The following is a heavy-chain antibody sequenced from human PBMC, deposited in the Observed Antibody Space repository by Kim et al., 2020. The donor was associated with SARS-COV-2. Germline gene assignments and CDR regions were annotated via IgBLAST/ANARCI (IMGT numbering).Heavy chain of an antibody. CDR1: GFIFSSYE. Sequence: GSLRLSCVASGFIFSSYEMNWVRQAPGEGLEWISHISSSTTTIYYADSVKGRFTISRDNAKNSLYLQMNSLRAEDTAVYYCTRGGGYYNQADFWGQGTLVTVSS. J-gene: IGHJ4*02. CDR3: TRGGGYYNQADF. D-gene: IGHD3-3*01. CDR2: ISSSTTTI. V-gene: IGHV3-48*03.